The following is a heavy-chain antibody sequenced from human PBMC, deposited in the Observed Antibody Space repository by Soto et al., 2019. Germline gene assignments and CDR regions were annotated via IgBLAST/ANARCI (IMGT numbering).Heavy chain of an antibody. J-gene: IGHJ6*02. V-gene: IGHV1-69*13. CDR1: GGTFRNYG. D-gene: IGHD2-15*01. CDR2: IIPVFGTT. Sequence: SVQVSCKASGGTFRNYGIGWVRQAPGQGLEWMGGIIPVFGTTNYAQKFQGRVTITADESTSTAYIEVSSLRSEDTAMFYCGRYCSGGSCHTLDYYGMDVWGQGTTVTVSS. CDR3: GRYCSGGSCHTLDYYGMDV.